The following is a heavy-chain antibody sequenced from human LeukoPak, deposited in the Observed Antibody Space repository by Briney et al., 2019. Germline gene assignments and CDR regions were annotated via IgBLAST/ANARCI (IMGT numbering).Heavy chain of an antibody. CDR2: LNHRGTT. V-gene: IGHV4-38-2*02. Sequence: SETLSLTYSVSCYSITSGHYWGWIRQSPGKGLEWIGSLNHRGTTYYNPSVKSRVSISVDTSKNQFSLMLTSVTAADTAVYFCASDCPSGYFDYWGQGTTVTVSS. CDR3: ASDCPSGYFDY. J-gene: IGHJ4*02. D-gene: IGHD3-10*01. CDR1: CYSITSGHY.